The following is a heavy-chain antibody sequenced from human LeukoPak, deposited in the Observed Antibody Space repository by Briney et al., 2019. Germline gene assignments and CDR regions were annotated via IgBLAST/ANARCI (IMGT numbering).Heavy chain of an antibody. Sequence: SGGSLRLSCAASGFTFSSYAMSWVRQAPGKGLEWVSSMSGSGGSTYYADSVKGRFTISRDNSKNTLYLQMNSLRAEDTAVYYCAKDSADYDILTGYYIPLDYWGQGTLVTVSS. D-gene: IGHD3-9*01. V-gene: IGHV3-23*01. CDR3: AKDSADYDILTGYYIPLDY. CDR2: MSGSGGST. CDR1: GFTFSSYA. J-gene: IGHJ4*02.